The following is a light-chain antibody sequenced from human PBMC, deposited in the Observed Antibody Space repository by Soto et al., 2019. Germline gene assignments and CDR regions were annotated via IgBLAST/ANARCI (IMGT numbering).Light chain of an antibody. J-gene: IGKJ2*02. CDR1: QSINTY. Sequence: DIQMTQSPSSLSASVGDRVTITCRTSQSINTYLNWYQQKPGKAPNLLIYTTSHLHSGVPSRFSGSGSGTDFTLTISSLQPEDFATYFCQQGDSTPCTFGQGTTLEIK. CDR2: TTS. CDR3: QQGDSTPCT. V-gene: IGKV1-39*01.